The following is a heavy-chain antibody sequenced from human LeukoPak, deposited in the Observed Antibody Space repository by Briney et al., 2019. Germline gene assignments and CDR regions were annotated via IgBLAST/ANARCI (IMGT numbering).Heavy chain of an antibody. Sequence: GESLQISCKGSGYNFPNYWIGWVRQMPGKGLEWMGIIYPGDSDTRYSPSFQGQVTISADKSISTAYLQWSSLKASDTAMYYCAKTGDSSSAFKYWGQGTLVTVSS. V-gene: IGHV5-51*01. CDR1: GYNFPNYW. J-gene: IGHJ4*02. CDR3: AKTGDSSSAFKY. CDR2: IYPGDSDT. D-gene: IGHD6-6*01.